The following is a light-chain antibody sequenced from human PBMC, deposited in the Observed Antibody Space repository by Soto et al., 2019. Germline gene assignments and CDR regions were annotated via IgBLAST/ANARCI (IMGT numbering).Light chain of an antibody. Sequence: PVLTQSPSASASLAASVKLTCTLSSGHSNYAIAWHQQQPEKGPRYLMKLNSDGSHSKGDGIPDRFSGSSSGAERYLTIYSLQSADEADYYCQTWGTGTPWVFGGGTKLTVL. V-gene: IGLV4-69*01. CDR2: LNSDGSH. CDR3: QTWGTGTPWV. CDR1: SGHSNYA. J-gene: IGLJ3*02.